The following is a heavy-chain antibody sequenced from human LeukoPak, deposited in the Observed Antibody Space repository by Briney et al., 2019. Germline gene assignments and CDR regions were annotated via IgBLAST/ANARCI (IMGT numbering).Heavy chain of an antibody. CDR1: GGSFSGYF. V-gene: IGHV4-34*01. J-gene: IGHJ6*02. CDR3: ARDNLYYYYGMDI. Sequence: SETLSLTCAVYGGSFSGYFWTWIRQPPGKGLEWIGEINHSGSTNYNPSLKSRVTISVDTSKNQFSLKLSSVTAADTAVYYCARDNLYYYYGMDIWAKGPRSPSP. CDR2: INHSGST. D-gene: IGHD5-24*01.